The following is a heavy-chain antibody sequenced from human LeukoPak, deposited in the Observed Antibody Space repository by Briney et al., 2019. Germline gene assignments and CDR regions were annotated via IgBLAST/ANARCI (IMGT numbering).Heavy chain of an antibody. CDR2: INHSGST. D-gene: IGHD6-13*01. CDR1: GGSFSGYY. J-gene: IGHJ5*02. Sequence: SETLSLTCAVYGGSFSGYYWSWIRQPPGKGLEWIGEINHSGSTYYNPSLKSRVTISVDKSKNQFSLKLSSVTAADTAVYYCAREGIAAAGTIWFDPWGQGTLVTVSS. V-gene: IGHV4-34*01. CDR3: AREGIAAAGTIWFDP.